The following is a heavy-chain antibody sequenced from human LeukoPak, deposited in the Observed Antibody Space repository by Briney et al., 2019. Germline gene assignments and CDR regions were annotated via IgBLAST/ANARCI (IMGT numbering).Heavy chain of an antibody. CDR2: IRYDGSNK. V-gene: IGHV3-30*02. J-gene: IGHJ3*02. CDR1: GFTFSSYG. Sequence: GGSLRLSCAASGFTFSSYGMHWVRQAPGKGLEWVAFIRYDGSNKYYADSVKGRFTISRDNSKNTLYLQMNSLRAEDTAVYYCTSLRPIAAAALDLDIWGQGTMVTVSS. CDR3: TSLRPIAAAALDLDI. D-gene: IGHD6-13*01.